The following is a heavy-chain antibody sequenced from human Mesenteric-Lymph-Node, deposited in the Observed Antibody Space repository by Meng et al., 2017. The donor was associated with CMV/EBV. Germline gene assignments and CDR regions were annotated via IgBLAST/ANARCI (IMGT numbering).Heavy chain of an antibody. V-gene: IGHV3-48*04. Sequence: GGSLRLSCAASGFTFSSYSMNWVRQAPGKGLEWVSYISSSSSTIYYADSVKGRFTISRDNAKNSLYLQMNSLRAEDTAVYYCARSGDLGAITGFDYWGQGTLVTVSS. CDR3: ARSGDLGAITGFDY. D-gene: IGHD1-26*01. CDR2: ISSSSSTI. J-gene: IGHJ4*02. CDR1: GFTFSSYS.